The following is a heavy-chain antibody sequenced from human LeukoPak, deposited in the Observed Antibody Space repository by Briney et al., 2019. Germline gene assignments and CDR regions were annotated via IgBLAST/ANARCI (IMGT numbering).Heavy chain of an antibody. Sequence: GGSLRLSCAASGFTFSNYAMTWVRQAPGKGLEWVGRTKSKTDGGTADYAAPVKGRFTISRDDSKNMVFLQMNSLKIADTALYFCATEADTAMALPKNWGQGTLVTVSS. V-gene: IGHV3-15*01. CDR1: GFTFSNYA. D-gene: IGHD5-18*01. CDR2: TKSKTDGGTA. J-gene: IGHJ4*02. CDR3: ATEADTAMALPKN.